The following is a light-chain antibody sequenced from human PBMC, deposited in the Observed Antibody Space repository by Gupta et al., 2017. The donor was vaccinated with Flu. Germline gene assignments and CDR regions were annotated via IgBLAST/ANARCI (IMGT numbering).Light chain of an antibody. CDR1: QAISPS. Sequence: DIQFTQSPSFLSASVGDRVAMTCRASQAISPSLAWYQQKSGEGPKLLIYALSTLHTAVPSRFSGSGSGTEFTLTISSLQPEDFGIYYCQHWDQYPVTFGGGTKVEIK. J-gene: IGKJ4*01. CDR2: ALS. CDR3: QHWDQYPVT. V-gene: IGKV1-9*01.